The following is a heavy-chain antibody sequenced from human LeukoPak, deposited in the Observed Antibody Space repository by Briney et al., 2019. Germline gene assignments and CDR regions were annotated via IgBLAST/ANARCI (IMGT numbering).Heavy chain of an antibody. J-gene: IGHJ6*02. CDR2: ISSSGSTI. CDR3: ARDGPHYDLDV. D-gene: IGHD3-3*01. CDR1: GFTFRSYE. Sequence: GGSLRLSCAASGFTFRSYEMNWVXQAPGKGLEWVSYISSSGSTIYYADSVKGRFTISRDFSKNSLSLQMNSLRAEDTAVYYCARDGPHYDLDVWGQGTTVTVSS. V-gene: IGHV3-48*03.